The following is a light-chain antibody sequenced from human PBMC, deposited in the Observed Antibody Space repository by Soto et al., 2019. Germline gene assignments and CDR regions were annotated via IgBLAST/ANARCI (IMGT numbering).Light chain of an antibody. CDR2: GAS. J-gene: IGKJ1*01. CDR3: QQYRICPRT. Sequence: EIVMTRSPATLSVSPGERATLSCRASQSVGGSLAWYQQKPGQAPGLLIYGASTRATGVPARFSGSGSGTEFTLTISSLQSEDFAVYYCQQYRICPRTLGQGTKVEIK. CDR1: QSVGGS. V-gene: IGKV3-15*01.